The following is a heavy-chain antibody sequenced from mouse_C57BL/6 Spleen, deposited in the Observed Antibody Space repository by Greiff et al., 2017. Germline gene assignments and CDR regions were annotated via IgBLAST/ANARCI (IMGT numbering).Heavy chain of an antibody. CDR3: ARLSGSSYGYAMDD. V-gene: IGHV1-64*01. CDR1: GYTFTSYW. Sequence: VQLQQSGAELVKPGASVKLSCKASGYTFTSYWMHWVKQRPGQGLEWIGMIHPNSGSTNYNEKFKSKATLTVDKSSSTAYMQLSSLTSEDSAVYYCARLSGSSYGYAMDDWGQGTSVTVSS. J-gene: IGHJ4*01. D-gene: IGHD1-1*01. CDR2: IHPNSGST.